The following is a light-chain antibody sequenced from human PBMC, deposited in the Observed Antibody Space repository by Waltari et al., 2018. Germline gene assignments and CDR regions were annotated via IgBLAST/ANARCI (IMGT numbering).Light chain of an antibody. J-gene: IGKJ1*01. V-gene: IGKV2-28*01. CDR1: QSLLHRNGNNY. Sequence: DIVMTQSPFPLLVTPGEPASTPFTSSQSLLHRNGNNYLDWYLQKPGQSPQLRFYLGSNRASGVPDRFSASGSGTDFTLKISRVEAEDVGVYYCMQSLLALWTFGQGTKVEIK. CDR3: MQSLLALWT. CDR2: LGS.